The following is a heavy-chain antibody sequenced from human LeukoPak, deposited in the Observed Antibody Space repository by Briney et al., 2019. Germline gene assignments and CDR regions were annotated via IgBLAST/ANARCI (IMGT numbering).Heavy chain of an antibody. CDR1: GYTFTSYG. D-gene: IGHD1/OR15-1a*01. CDR3: GRGNNWNNESPYYYYMDV. CDR2: ISAYNGNT. Sequence: GASVKVSCKASGYTFTSYGISWVRQAPGQGLEWMGWISAYNGNTNYAQKLQGRVTMTTDTSTSTAYMELRSLRSDDTAVYYCGRGNNWNNESPYYYYMDVWGKGTTVTVSS. V-gene: IGHV1-18*01. J-gene: IGHJ6*03.